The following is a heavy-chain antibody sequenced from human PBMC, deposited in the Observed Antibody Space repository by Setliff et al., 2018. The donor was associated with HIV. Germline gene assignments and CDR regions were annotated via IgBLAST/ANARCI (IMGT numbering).Heavy chain of an antibody. D-gene: IGHD3-10*01. V-gene: IGHV4-59*01. J-gene: IGHJ4*02. CDR2: IYYSGNT. Sequence: SETLSLTCTVSRDSIKNYYWNWIRQPPGKGLEWIGRIYYSGNTFYNSSLKSRVSISVDTSKNKFSLRLRSVTAADTAIYYCARERPPMGGWGDYFDHWGQGTLVTVSS. CDR3: ARERPPMGGWGDYFDH. CDR1: RDSIKNYY.